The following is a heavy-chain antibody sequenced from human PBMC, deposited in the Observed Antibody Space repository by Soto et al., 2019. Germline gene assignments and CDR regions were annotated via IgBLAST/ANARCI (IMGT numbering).Heavy chain of an antibody. D-gene: IGHD1-1*01. J-gene: IGHJ6*02. CDR3: ARVREPHLDHYGLDV. Sequence: GASVKVSCKTSGFTFNVYGIHWVRQAPGQGLEWMGGLIPIYDAPYYAQKFQGRLTITADKSTTTVHLELSSLRSEDTAVYFCARVREPHLDHYGLDVWGQGTTVTVSS. CDR2: LIPIYDAP. V-gene: IGHV1-69*06. CDR1: GFTFNVYG.